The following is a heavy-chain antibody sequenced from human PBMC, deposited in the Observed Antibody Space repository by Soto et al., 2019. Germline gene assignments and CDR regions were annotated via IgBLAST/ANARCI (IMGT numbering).Heavy chain of an antibody. CDR1: GFTFSSYA. J-gene: IGHJ4*02. Sequence: HLGGSLRLSCAASGFTFSSYAMRWVRQAPGKGLEWVAVISYDGSNPYYADSVKGRVTISRDNSKNTLYLQMNSVREEDTAVYYCARTGYDRSGYFDEYYFDYWGQGTLVTVSS. CDR2: ISYDGSNP. CDR3: ARTGYDRSGYFDEYYFDY. D-gene: IGHD3-22*01. V-gene: IGHV3-30-3*01.